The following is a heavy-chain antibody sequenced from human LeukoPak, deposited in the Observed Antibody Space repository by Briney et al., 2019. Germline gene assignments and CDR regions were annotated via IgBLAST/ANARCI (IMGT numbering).Heavy chain of an antibody. CDR3: AKAVYSYGHWDDYYYMDD. J-gene: IGHJ6*03. CDR2: IEYSGST. D-gene: IGHD5-18*01. CDR1: GVALSSYY. V-gene: IGHV4-59*01. Sequence: PSETLCLTSAVSGVALSSYYWSWIRQPPGKGLEWMGYIEYSGSTNYNPSPKSRGTISVDTTKNQFSLKLSSVTGADTPADYCAKAVYSYGHWDDYYYMDDWGKGTTVTVSS.